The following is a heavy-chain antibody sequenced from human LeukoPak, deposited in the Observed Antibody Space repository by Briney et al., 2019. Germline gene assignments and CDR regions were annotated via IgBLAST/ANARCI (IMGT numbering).Heavy chain of an antibody. CDR2: ISHGGRT. Sequence: SETLSLTCAVSGYSISSDYYWGWIRQPPGKGLEWIGSISHGGRTYYNPSFKSRVTTSVDTSKNEVSLKLSSVTAADTAVYYCAGIVVNIEVFDYWGQGTLVTVSS. D-gene: IGHD2-15*01. CDR3: AGIVVNIEVFDY. J-gene: IGHJ4*02. V-gene: IGHV4-38-2*01. CDR1: GYSISSDYY.